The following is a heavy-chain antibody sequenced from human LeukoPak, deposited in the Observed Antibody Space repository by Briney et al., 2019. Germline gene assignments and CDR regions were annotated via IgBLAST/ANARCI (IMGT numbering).Heavy chain of an antibody. D-gene: IGHD3-3*01. J-gene: IGHJ6*02. Sequence: GGSLRLSCAASGFTFSSYGMHWVRQAPGKGLEWVAVISYDGSNKYYADSVKGRFTISRDNSNNTLYLQMKSLRAEDTAVYYCAKSMGFGAYYYYGMDVWGQGTTVTVSS. CDR3: AKSMGFGAYYYYGMDV. V-gene: IGHV3-30*18. CDR1: GFTFSSYG. CDR2: ISYDGSNK.